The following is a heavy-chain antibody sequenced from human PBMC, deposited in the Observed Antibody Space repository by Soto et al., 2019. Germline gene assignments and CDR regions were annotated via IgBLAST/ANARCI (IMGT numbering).Heavy chain of an antibody. CDR2: IYPGDSDT. CDR1: GYSFTSYW. CDR3: TRFPTMVDYYYGMDV. D-gene: IGHD3-10*01. V-gene: IGHV5-51*01. J-gene: IGHJ6*02. Sequence: GESLKISCKGSGYSFTSYWIGWVRQMPGKGLEWMGIIYPGDSDTRYSPSFQGQVTISADKSISTAYLQWSSLKASDTAMYYCTRFPTMVDYYYGMDVWGQATTVTVSS.